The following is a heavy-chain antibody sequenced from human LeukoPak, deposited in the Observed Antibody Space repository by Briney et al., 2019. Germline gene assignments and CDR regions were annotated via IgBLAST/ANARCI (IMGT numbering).Heavy chain of an antibody. D-gene: IGHD2-15*01. CDR2: INPSGGST. CDR1: GYTFTSYY. J-gene: IGHJ4*02. Sequence: ASVKVSCKASGYTFTSYYMHWVRQAPGQGLEWMGIINPSGGSTSYAQKLQGRVTMTRDTSTSTVYMELSSLRSEDTAVYYCARDRRPYCSGGSCYETHWGQGTLVTVSS. V-gene: IGHV1-46*01. CDR3: ARDRRPYCSGGSCYETH.